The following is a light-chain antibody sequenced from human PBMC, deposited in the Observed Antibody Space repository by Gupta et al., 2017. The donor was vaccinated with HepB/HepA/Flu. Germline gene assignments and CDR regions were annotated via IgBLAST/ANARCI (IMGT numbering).Light chain of an antibody. V-gene: IGKV1-9*01. CDR2: TAS. CDR1: LNTNSH. J-gene: IGKJ5*01. Sequence: DIQLTHTLSFLSASVVDRLTITCRARLNTNSHLIWYQQKPGKSPKLLIYTASTLQSGVPSRFSGSGSGTEFTLTISSVQPEDFATYYCKQFHSYPITFGQGTRLDIK. CDR3: KQFHSYPIT.